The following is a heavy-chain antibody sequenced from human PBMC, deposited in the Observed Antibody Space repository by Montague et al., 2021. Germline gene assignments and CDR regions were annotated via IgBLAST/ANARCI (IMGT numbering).Heavy chain of an antibody. V-gene: IGHV4-61*01. Sequence: SETLSLTCTVSGASVSSGSYYWSWIRQPPGKGLEWIGNIFYTGSTNYNPSLKSRVTISVDTSKNQVSLRLSSVTAADTAVYYCTRGSIENSHGLWMDYYYAMDVWGQGTTDTVSS. CDR2: IFYTGST. CDR3: TRGSIENSHGLWMDYYYAMDV. J-gene: IGHJ6*02. CDR1: GASVSSGSYY. D-gene: IGHD5-18*01.